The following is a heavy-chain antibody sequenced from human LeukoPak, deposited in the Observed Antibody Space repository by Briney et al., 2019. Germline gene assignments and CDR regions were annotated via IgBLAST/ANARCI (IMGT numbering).Heavy chain of an antibody. V-gene: IGHV3-15*01. J-gene: IGHJ4*02. CDR3: TADPPMVRGVIIFSDFDY. Sequence: GGSLRLSCAASGFTFSNAWMSWVRQAPGKGLEWVGRIKSKTDGGTTDYAAPVKGRFTISRDDSKNTLYLQMNSLKTEDTAVYYGTADPPMVRGVIIFSDFDYWGQGTLVTVSS. CDR2: IKSKTDGGTT. CDR1: GFTFSNAW. D-gene: IGHD3-10*01.